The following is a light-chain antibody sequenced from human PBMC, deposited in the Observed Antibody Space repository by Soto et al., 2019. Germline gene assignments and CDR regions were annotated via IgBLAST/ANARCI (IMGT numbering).Light chain of an antibody. CDR2: LGS. CDR3: MQALHTLFT. CDR1: QSLLHSNGYNY. Sequence: DIVMTQSPLSLPVTPGEPASISCRSSQSLLHSNGYNYLDWYLQKPGQSPQLLIYLGSNRASGVTDRFSGSGSGTEFTLKISRVEAEDVGVYYCMQALHTLFTFGPGTKVDIK. V-gene: IGKV2-28*01. J-gene: IGKJ3*01.